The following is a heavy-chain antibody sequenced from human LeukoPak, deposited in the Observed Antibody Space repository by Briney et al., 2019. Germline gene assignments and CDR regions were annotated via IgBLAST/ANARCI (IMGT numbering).Heavy chain of an antibody. CDR1: GGSFSGYY. J-gene: IGHJ4*02. V-gene: IGHV4-34*01. CDR3: ARHPDSSGGNFDY. Sequence: SETLSLTCAVYGGSFSGYYWSWIRQPPGKGLEWIGEINHSGGTNYNPSLKSRVTISVDTSKNQFSLKLSSVTAADTAVYYCARHPDSSGGNFDYWGQGTLVTVSS. CDR2: INHSGGT. D-gene: IGHD2-15*01.